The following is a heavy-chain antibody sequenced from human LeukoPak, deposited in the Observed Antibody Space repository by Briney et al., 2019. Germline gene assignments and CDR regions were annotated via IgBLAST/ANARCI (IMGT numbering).Heavy chain of an antibody. V-gene: IGHV4-61*03. CDR3: ARKFDA. J-gene: IGHJ5*02. CDR1: GGSVNSGSSY. CDR2: IYYNGST. Sequence: SETLSLTCTVSGGSVNSGSSYWTWIRQPPEKGLEWIGSIYYNGSTNYNPSLKSRVSISLDTSNNHLSLKLTSVTAADTAVYYCARKFDAWGQGILVTVSS.